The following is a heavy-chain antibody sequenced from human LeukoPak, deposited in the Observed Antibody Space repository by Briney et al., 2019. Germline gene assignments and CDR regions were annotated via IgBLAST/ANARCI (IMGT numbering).Heavy chain of an antibody. CDR1: GFSFSNYE. J-gene: IGHJ4*02. D-gene: IGHD3-10*01. V-gene: IGHV3-48*03. CDR2: ITSSGSTI. CDR3: AKGAMVRGAPFFDY. Sequence: GGSLRLSCAASGFSFSNYEMNWVRQAPGKGLEWVSYITSSGSTIHYADSVKGRFTISRDNAKNSLYLQMNSLRAEDTAVYYCAKGAMVRGAPFFDYWGQGTLVTVSS.